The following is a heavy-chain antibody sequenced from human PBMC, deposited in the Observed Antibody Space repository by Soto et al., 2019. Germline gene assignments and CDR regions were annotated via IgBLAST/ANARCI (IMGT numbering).Heavy chain of an antibody. V-gene: IGHV4-4*07. Sequence: QVQLQESGPGLVEPSETLSLTCSVSGDSMNNYYWSWIRQSAEKGLEWIGRISATGTTTYIPSLKRRITLSVDTSKKQFSLNLKFVTAADTAVYFCARDQSGAADLWGQGTVVTVS. CDR1: GDSMNNYY. J-gene: IGHJ3*01. CDR3: ARDQSGAADL. CDR2: ISATGTT. D-gene: IGHD7-27*01.